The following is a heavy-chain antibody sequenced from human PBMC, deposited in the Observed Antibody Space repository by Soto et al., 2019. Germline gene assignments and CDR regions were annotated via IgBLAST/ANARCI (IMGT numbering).Heavy chain of an antibody. CDR3: AKGRGGSGSLTPRVDF. CDR2: ISGGGDTT. Sequence: EVQLLESGGGLVQPGGSLRLSCAASGFTFNNYAMTWVRQAPGKGLEWVSAISGGGDTTSYADSMKGRFTVSRDGSKNTLYLQMSSRRAEDPALYYCAKGRGGSGSLTPRVDFWGQGTLVTVSS. CDR1: GFTFNNYA. J-gene: IGHJ4*02. D-gene: IGHD3-10*01. V-gene: IGHV3-23*01.